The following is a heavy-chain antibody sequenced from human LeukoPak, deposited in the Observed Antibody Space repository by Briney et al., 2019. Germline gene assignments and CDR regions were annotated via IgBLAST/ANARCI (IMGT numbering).Heavy chain of an antibody. D-gene: IGHD2-2*01. CDR1: GFTFSSYA. J-gene: IGHJ4*02. CDR2: ISYDGSNK. V-gene: IGHV3-30-3*01. Sequence: QPGRSLRLSCAASGFTFSSYAMHWVRQAPGKGLEWVAVISYDGSNKYYTDSVKGRFTISRDNSKNTLYLQMNSLRAEDTAVYYCAKGYCSSTSCPTDYWGQGTLVTVSS. CDR3: AKGYCSSTSCPTDY.